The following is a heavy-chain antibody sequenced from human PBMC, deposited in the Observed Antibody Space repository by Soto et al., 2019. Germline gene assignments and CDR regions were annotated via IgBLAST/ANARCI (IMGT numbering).Heavy chain of an antibody. CDR1: GFTFRSFT. J-gene: IGHJ5*02. V-gene: IGHV3-21*01. CDR3: TRDASTDSSARGWFDP. Sequence: GGSLRLSCAASGFTFRSFTMNWVRQAPGKGLEWVSTISSNSAYIYYTDALRGRFTISRDNAKSSLHLQMNSLRAEDTAVYYCTRDASTDSSARGWFDPWGPGTLVTV. D-gene: IGHD6-13*01. CDR2: ISSNSAYI.